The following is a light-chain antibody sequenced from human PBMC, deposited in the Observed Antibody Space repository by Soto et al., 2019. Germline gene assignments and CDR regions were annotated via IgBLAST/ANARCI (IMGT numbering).Light chain of an antibody. J-gene: IGKJ5*01. CDR2: GAS. Sequence: EIVMTQSPATLSVSPGERATLSCRASQSVSANLAWYQQNPGQAPRLLIYGASTRATGIPDKFSGSGSGTEFTLAIGSLQSEDFAVYYCQQYNNWLPIIFGQGTRLEIK. CDR3: QQYNNWLPII. CDR1: QSVSAN. V-gene: IGKV3-15*01.